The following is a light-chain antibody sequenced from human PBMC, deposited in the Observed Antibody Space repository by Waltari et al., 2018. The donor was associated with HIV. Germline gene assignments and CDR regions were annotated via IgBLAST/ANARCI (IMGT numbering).Light chain of an antibody. CDR1: QSISTW. CDR3: QQYNSYPLT. CDR2: KAS. V-gene: IGKV1-5*03. Sequence: DIQMTQSLSTLSASVGDRVTITCRASQSISTWLAWYQQKPGEAPELLIYKASTLESGVPSRFSGSGSGTEFTLTISSLQPDDFATYYCQQYNSYPLTFGGGTKVEIK. J-gene: IGKJ4*01.